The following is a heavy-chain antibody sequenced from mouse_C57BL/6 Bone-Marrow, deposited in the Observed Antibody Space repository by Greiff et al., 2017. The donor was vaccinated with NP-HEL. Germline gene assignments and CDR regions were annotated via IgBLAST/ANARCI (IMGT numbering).Heavy chain of an antibody. V-gene: IGHV1-64*01. CDR1: GYTFTSYW. CDR2: IHPNSGST. J-gene: IGHJ3*01. CDR3: ASSGFAY. Sequence: VKLMESGAELVKPGASVKLSCKASGYTFTSYWMHWVKQRPGQGLEWIGMIHPNSGSTNYNEKFKSKATLTVDKSSSTAYMQLSSLTSEDSAVYYCASSGFAYWGQGTLVTVSA.